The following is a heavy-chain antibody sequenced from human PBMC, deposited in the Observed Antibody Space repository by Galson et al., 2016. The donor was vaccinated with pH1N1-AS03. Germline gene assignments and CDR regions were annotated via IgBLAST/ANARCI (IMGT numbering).Heavy chain of an antibody. V-gene: IGHV1-69*13. CDR2: INPAFGTT. CDR3: AREGAAADPDDS. D-gene: IGHD6-13*01. J-gene: IGHJ4*02. CDR1: GGTFSNYV. Sequence: SVKVSCKASGGTFSNYVISWVRQAPGQGLEWMGGINPAFGTTKYAQKFQGRVTITADESTRTAYMELNSLRSADTAVYYCAREGAAADPDDSWGQGTLVTVSS.